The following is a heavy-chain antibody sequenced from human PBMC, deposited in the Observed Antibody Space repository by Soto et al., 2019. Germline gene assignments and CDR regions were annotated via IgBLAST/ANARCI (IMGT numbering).Heavy chain of an antibody. V-gene: IGHV4-34*01. CDR1: GGSFSGYY. Sequence: QVQLQQWGAGLLKPSETLSLTCAVYGGSFSGYYWSWIRQPPGKGLEWIGEINHSGSTNYNPSLKSRVTISVDTSKNQFSLKLSSVTAADTAVYYCAGGRSHTAMVEYYFDYWGQGTLVTVSS. CDR2: INHSGST. J-gene: IGHJ4*02. CDR3: AGGRSHTAMVEYYFDY. D-gene: IGHD5-18*01.